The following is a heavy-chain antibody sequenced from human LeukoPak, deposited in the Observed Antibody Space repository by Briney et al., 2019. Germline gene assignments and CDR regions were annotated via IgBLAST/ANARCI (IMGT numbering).Heavy chain of an antibody. CDR3: ARVHDPYYYDSSGYYVDY. CDR2: ISYDGSNK. J-gene: IGHJ4*02. V-gene: IGHV3-30*04. CDR1: GFTFSSYA. D-gene: IGHD3-22*01. Sequence: GRSLRLSCAASGFTFSSYAMHWVRQAPGKGLEWVAVISYDGSNKYYADSVKGRFTISRDNAKNTLYLQMNSLRAEDTAVYYCARVHDPYYYDSSGYYVDYWGQGTLVTVSS.